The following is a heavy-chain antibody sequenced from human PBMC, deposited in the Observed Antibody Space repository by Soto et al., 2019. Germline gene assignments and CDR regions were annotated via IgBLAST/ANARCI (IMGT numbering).Heavy chain of an antibody. J-gene: IGHJ5*02. CDR2: IYYSGST. V-gene: IGHV4-39*01. Sequence: PSETLSLTCTVSGASISTFNNVGYYWGWIRQPPGKGLEWIGSIYYSGSTYYNLSLKSQVTISVDTSKNQFSLKLSSVTAADTAVYFCARQRSSDTWFDPWGQGTLVTVSS. CDR3: ARQRSSDTWFDP. CDR1: GASISTFNNVGYY.